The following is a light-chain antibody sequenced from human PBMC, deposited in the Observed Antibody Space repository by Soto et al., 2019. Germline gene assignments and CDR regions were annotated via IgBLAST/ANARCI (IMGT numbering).Light chain of an antibody. CDR3: QQYNNWPPWT. Sequence: EIVMTQSPATLSVSPGERATLSGRASQSVRSNLAWYQQKPGQAPRLLIYAASTRATGIPARFSGSGSGTEFTLTIRSLQSEDFAVYYCQQYNNWPPWTFGQGTTGDIK. J-gene: IGKJ1*01. CDR1: QSVRSN. CDR2: AAS. V-gene: IGKV3-15*01.